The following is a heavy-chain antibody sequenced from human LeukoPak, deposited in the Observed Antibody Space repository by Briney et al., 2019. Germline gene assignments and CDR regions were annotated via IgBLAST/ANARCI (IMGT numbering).Heavy chain of an antibody. CDR1: GVSISSSNSY. CDR3: ARVGYRITMIVVVTRPRWFDP. Sequence: PSETLSLTCTVSGVSISSSNSYWGWIRQPPGKGLEWIGSIYYSGNTYYNASLKSQVSISIDTSKNQFSLKLSSVTAADTAVYYCARVGYRITMIVVVTRPRWFDPWGQGTLVTVSS. CDR2: IYYSGNT. J-gene: IGHJ5*02. V-gene: IGHV4-39*01. D-gene: IGHD3-22*01.